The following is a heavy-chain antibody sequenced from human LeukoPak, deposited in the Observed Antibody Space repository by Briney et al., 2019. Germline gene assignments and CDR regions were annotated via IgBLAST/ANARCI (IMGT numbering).Heavy chain of an antibody. CDR1: GDSISSYY. CDR3: VRESYSRYFDY. CDR2: IYYSGTT. V-gene: IGHV4-59*01. Sequence: SETLSLTCTVSGDSISSYYCDWIRQPPGKGLEWIGYIYYSGTTNYNPSLKSRVTISVDTSKNQFSLKLSSVTAADTAVYYCVRESYSRYFDYWGQGTLVTVSS. D-gene: IGHD4-11*01. J-gene: IGHJ4*02.